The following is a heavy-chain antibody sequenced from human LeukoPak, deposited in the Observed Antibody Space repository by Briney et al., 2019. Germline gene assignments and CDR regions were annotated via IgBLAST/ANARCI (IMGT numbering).Heavy chain of an antibody. V-gene: IGHV1-69*06. D-gene: IGHD4-17*01. J-gene: IGHJ5*02. CDR2: IIHIFGTA. Sequence: SVKVSCKASGDTFNNYAISWVRHAPGQGLEWMGGIIHIFGTANYAQKFQDRVTITADKSTTTAFMELRRLTSEDTAVYYCARGMVTTETNWFDPWGQGTLVTVSS. CDR1: GDTFNNYA. CDR3: ARGMVTTETNWFDP.